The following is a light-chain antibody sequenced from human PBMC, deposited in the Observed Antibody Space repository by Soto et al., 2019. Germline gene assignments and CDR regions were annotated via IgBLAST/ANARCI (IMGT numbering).Light chain of an antibody. Sequence: PWESATVSLRASQSVIGNYLAWYQVKPGQAPRLLIYDASTRATGIPARFSGSGSGTDFNLTISRLETEDFAVYECQQRSSCTLTFGGGTKVDIK. V-gene: IGKV3D-20*02. CDR3: QQRSSCTLT. CDR2: DAS. J-gene: IGKJ4*01. CDR1: QSVIGNY.